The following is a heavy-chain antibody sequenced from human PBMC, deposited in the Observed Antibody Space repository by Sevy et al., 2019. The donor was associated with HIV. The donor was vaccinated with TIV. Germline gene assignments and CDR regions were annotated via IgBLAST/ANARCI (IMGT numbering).Heavy chain of an antibody. D-gene: IGHD5-12*01. CDR2: IYYTGTT. J-gene: IGHJ5*02. CDR3: TRAPPVRSGDDCLTWFDP. V-gene: IGHV4-59*01. CDR1: GGSISAYY. Sequence: SETLSLTCTVSGGSISAYYWSWIRQPPGKGLEYIGYIYYTGTTNYNPSLKSRVTILVDTSKNHFSLKLSSVTAADTAVYYCTRAPPVRSGDDCLTWFDPWGQGTLVTVSS.